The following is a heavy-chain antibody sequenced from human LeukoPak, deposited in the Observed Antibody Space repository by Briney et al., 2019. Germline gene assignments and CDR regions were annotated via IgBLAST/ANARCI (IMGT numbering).Heavy chain of an antibody. V-gene: IGHV3-53*01. CDR3: ARAYYYESSAYYYFDY. CDR1: EFTVSSNY. Sequence: GGSLRLSCAASEFTVSSNYMSWVRQAPGRGLEWVSVIYSDGSTYYADSVKGRFTISRDNSKNTLYLQMSSLRAEDTAVYYCARAYYYESSAYYYFDYWGQGTLVTVSS. CDR2: IYSDGST. D-gene: IGHD3-22*01. J-gene: IGHJ4*02.